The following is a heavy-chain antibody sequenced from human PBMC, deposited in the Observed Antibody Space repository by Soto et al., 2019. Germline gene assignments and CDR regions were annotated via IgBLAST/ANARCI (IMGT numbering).Heavy chain of an antibody. D-gene: IGHD6-19*01. CDR3: ARAVAVPADFDY. J-gene: IGHJ4*02. V-gene: IGHV1-3*05. Sequence: QVQLVQSGAEEKKPGASVKVSCKASGYTFTCYAMHWVRQAPGQRLEWMGWINAGNGNTKYSQKFQGRVTISRDTSASTAYMELSSLGSEDTAVYYCARAVAVPADFDYWGQGTLVTVSS. CDR2: INAGNGNT. CDR1: GYTFTCYA.